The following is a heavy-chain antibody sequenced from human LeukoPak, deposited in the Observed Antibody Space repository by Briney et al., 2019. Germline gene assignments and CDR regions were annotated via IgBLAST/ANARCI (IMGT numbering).Heavy chain of an antibody. CDR2: VYSAGST. J-gene: IGHJ4*02. CDR1: GFTVSSYY. V-gene: IGHV3-66*01. Sequence: GGSLRLSCAASGFTVSSYYMSWVRQAPGKGLEWVSIVYSAGSTYYADSVKGRFTISRDNSKNTVYLQMNSLRAEDTAVYYCARNIPVTRWGYWGQGTLVTVSS. D-gene: IGHD2-21*01. CDR3: ARNIPVTRWGY.